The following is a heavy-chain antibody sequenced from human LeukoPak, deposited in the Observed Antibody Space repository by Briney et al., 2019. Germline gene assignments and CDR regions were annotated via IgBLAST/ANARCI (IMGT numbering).Heavy chain of an antibody. D-gene: IGHD3-9*01. CDR1: GGSISSSSYY. CDR2: IYYSGST. CDR3: ARHEYYDILTGYYKPVHFDY. V-gene: IGHV4-39*01. Sequence: PSETLSLTCTVSGGSISSSSYYWGWIRQPPGKGLEWIGSIYYSGSTYYNPSLKSRVTISVDTSKNQFSLKLSSVTAADTAVYYCARHEYYDILTGYYKPVHFDYWGQGTLVTVSS. J-gene: IGHJ4*02.